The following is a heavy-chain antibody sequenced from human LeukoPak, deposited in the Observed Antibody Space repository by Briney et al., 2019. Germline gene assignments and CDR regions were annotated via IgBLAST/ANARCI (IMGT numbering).Heavy chain of an antibody. V-gene: IGHV6-1*01. CDR1: GDSVSSNRAS. J-gene: IGHJ4*02. CDR3: SRSDGTSDFDY. CDR2: TYYRSKWYN. Sequence: SQTLSLTCAISGDSVSSNRASWTWIRQSPSRGLEWLGRTYYRSKWYNDYAVSLKSRISINPDTSKNQFSLQLNSVTPEDTAVYYCSRSDGTSDFDYWGQGALVTVSS. D-gene: IGHD5-24*01.